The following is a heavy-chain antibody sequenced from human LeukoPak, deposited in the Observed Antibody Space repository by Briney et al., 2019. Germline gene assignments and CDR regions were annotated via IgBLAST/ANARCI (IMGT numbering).Heavy chain of an antibody. CDR1: GASISTYY. CDR2: IHHSGSS. V-gene: IGHV4-59*01. D-gene: IGHD6-19*01. Sequence: SETLSLTCTVSGASISTYYWTWIRQPPGKGLEWIGYIHHSGSSNYNPSLKSRVTISLDTSKKQFSLNLSSVTAADTAVYCCASRTPRGWYDSVLFDYWGQGTLVTVSS. J-gene: IGHJ4*02. CDR3: ASRTPRGWYDSVLFDY.